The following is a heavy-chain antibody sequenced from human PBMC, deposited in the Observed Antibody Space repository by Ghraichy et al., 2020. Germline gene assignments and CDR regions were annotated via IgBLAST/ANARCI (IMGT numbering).Heavy chain of an antibody. CDR3: AKDRDSSGYHHFDY. D-gene: IGHD3-22*01. J-gene: IGHJ4*02. V-gene: IGHV3-43D*04. CDR1: GFSFDDYA. CDR2: ISWNGGST. Sequence: GGSLRLSCVASGFSFDDYAMHWVRQAPGKGLEWVSRISWNGGSTSFADAVKGRFRISRDNSKNSLYLQMNSLRAEDTALYYCAKDRDSSGYHHFDYWGQGAQVIVSS.